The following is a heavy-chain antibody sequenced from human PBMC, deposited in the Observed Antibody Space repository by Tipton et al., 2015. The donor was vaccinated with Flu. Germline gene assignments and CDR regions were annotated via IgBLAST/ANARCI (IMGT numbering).Heavy chain of an antibody. CDR3: ARERGTGVADL. D-gene: IGHD1-14*01. CDR1: GDSIGSDYF. V-gene: IGHV4-38-2*02. CDR2: IHRSGNT. Sequence: TLSLTCSVSGDSIGSDYFWGWIRQPPGKGLEWIGNIHRSGNTYHNPSLKSRVTISIDASMNQFSLKMTSVTAADTAVYYCARERGTGVADLWGQGTLVTVSS. J-gene: IGHJ5*02.